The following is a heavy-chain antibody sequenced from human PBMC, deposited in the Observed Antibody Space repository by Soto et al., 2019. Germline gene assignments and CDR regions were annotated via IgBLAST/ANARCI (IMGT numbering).Heavy chain of an antibody. D-gene: IGHD3-10*01. V-gene: IGHV6-1*01. Sequence: SQTLSLTCAISGDSVSSNSAAWNWVRQSPSRGLEWLGRTYYSSKWYNDYAVSLKSRITINPHTSKYQFSLQLNSVTPDYTAVYFCARLLWFGELNFDYWGQGTLVTVSS. J-gene: IGHJ4*02. CDR3: ARLLWFGELNFDY. CDR2: TYYSSKWYN. CDR1: GDSVSSNSAA.